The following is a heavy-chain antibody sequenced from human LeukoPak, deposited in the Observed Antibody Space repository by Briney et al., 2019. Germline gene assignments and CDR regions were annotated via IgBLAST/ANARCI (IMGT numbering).Heavy chain of an antibody. D-gene: IGHD2-15*01. Sequence: QPGGSLRLSCAASGFTFSTYEMNGVRQAPGKGLEWVSYISSSGTTIYYAASVKGRFTISRDNAKNSLYLQINSLRAEDTAVYYCARPACSAGSCYGNFQHWGQGTVVTVSS. CDR2: ISSSGTTI. V-gene: IGHV3-48*03. CDR1: GFTFSTYE. J-gene: IGHJ1*01. CDR3: ARPACSAGSCYGNFQH.